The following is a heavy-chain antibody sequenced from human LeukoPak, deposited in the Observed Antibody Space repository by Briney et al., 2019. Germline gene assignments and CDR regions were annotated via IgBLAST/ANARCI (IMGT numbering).Heavy chain of an antibody. J-gene: IGHJ4*02. V-gene: IGHV4-61*02. CDR2: IYTSGST. CDR3: ARGYGSGPPDVSPAGWTEFDY. CDR1: GNSISSGDNY. D-gene: IGHD3-10*01. Sequence: PSETLSLTCTASGNSISSGDNYWSWIRQPAGKGLVWIGRIYTSGSTNYNPSLKSRVTISGDTSKNQFSLKLSSVTAADTAVYYCARGYGSGPPDVSPAGWTEFDYWGQGTLVTVSS.